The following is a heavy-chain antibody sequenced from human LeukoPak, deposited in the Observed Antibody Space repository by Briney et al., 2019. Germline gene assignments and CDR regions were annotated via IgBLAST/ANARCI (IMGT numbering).Heavy chain of an antibody. V-gene: IGHV4-59*01. CDR2: ILYSGST. D-gene: IGHD1-1*01. CDR3: AGAPNDHYFDY. CDR1: GGSISSYY. Sequence: SETLSLTCTVSGGSISSYYWSWIRQPPGKGLERIGYILYSGSTYCNPSLRSRVTISVDTPKSQFSLKLSSVTAADTAVYYCAGAPNDHYFDYWGQGILVTVSS. J-gene: IGHJ4*02.